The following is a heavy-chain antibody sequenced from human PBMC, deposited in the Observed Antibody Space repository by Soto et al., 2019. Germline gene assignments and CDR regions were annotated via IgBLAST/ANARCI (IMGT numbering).Heavy chain of an antibody. V-gene: IGHV6-1*01. CDR2: TYYRSNWRH. J-gene: IGHJ4*02. Sequence: SQTLSLTCAISGDSVSSNTAAWNWIRSSPSRCLEWLGRTYYRSNWRHDYAVSVKSRITVNPDTSKNHFSLQLNSVTPDDTAVYYCARGVAGSGFDLWGQGTLGTVSS. CDR3: ARGVAGSGFDL. D-gene: IGHD6-19*01. CDR1: GDSVSSNTAA.